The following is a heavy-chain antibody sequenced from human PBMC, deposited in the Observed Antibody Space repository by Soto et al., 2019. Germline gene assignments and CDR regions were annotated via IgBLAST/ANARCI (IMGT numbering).Heavy chain of an antibody. J-gene: IGHJ6*02. CDR1: DDSSSNYK. CDR2: IDSNGGT. V-gene: IGHV4-59*08. Sequence: QVQLQESGPGLVKPSETLSLTCTVSDDSSSNYKWSWIRQPPGRRLEWIGYIDSNGGTSYNPSLQGRLTISIDASTKQFFLKLSSVTAADTAVYYCVRQGFGRLHGLVDVWGQGTTVTVSS. CDR3: VRQGFGRLHGLVDV. D-gene: IGHD3-10*01.